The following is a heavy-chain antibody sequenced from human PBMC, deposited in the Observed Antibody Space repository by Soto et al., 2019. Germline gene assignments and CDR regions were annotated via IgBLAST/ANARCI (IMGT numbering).Heavy chain of an antibody. J-gene: IGHJ3*02. D-gene: IGHD1-1*01. CDR3: ARVERGTVTTVVDAFDI. Sequence: PSETLSLTCTVSGGSISSNYFFWAWIRQSPGKGLEWIGNIYHSGGTYYNPSLKSRVTISVDTSKNQFSLRMSSVTAADTALYYCARVERGTVTTVVDAFDIWGPGTMVTVSS. CDR2: IYHSGGT. CDR1: GGSISSNYFF. V-gene: IGHV4-39*01.